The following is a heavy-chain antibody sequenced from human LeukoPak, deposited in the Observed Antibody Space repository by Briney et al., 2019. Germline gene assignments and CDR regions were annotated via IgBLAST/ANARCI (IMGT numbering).Heavy chain of an antibody. J-gene: IGHJ5*01. V-gene: IGHV3-23*01. D-gene: IGHD3-22*01. CDR2: ISGSGGST. CDR3: AKDRPNFHENSGHYYRRDGDS. Sequence: PGGSLRLSCAASGFTFSTYAMTWVRQAPGKGLEWVSAISGSGGSTYYADSVKGRFTISRDNSKNVLYLRMKSLTAEDTAIYYCAKDRPNFHENSGHYYRRDGDSWGQGTLVTVSS. CDR1: GFTFSTYA.